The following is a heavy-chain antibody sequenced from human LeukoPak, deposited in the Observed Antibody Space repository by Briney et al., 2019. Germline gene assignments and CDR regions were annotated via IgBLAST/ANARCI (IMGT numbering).Heavy chain of an antibody. CDR2: IYHSGST. D-gene: IGHD5-18*01. J-gene: IGHJ4*02. CDR3: TGRRRRGFRGYSYGDAEFGY. V-gene: IGHV4-4*02. Sequence: PSETLSLTCAVSGGSISSSNWWSWVRQPPGKGLEWIGEIYHSGSTNYNPSLKSRVTISVDTSKNQFSLNLSSVTAADTAVYYCTGRRRRGFRGYSYGDAEFGYWGQGTLVTVSS. CDR1: GGSISSSNW.